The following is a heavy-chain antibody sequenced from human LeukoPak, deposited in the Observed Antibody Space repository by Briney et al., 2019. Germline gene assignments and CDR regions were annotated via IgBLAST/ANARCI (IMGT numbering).Heavy chain of an antibody. Sequence: ASVKVSCKASGYTFSAYYMHWVRRAPGQGLEWMGWINPNSGATKCAQKFQGRVTMTRDTSISTAYMELSSLRSDDTAVYYCARTSNFDYWGQGTLVTVSS. V-gene: IGHV1-2*02. J-gene: IGHJ4*02. CDR3: ARTSNFDY. CDR2: INPNSGAT. CDR1: GYTFSAYY.